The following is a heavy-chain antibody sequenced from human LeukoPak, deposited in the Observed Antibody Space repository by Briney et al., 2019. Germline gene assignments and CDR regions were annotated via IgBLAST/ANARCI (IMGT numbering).Heavy chain of an antibody. V-gene: IGHV1-69*13. Sequence: SVKVSCKASGGTFSSYGISWVRQAPGQGLEWMGGIIPIFGTANYAQKFQGRVTITSDESTSTAYMELSSLRAEDTAVYYCARGPDSSGYNSEYSFEYWGQGTLVTVSS. CDR3: ARGPDSSGYNSEYSFEY. D-gene: IGHD3-22*01. CDR1: GGTFSSYG. CDR2: IIPIFGTA. J-gene: IGHJ4*02.